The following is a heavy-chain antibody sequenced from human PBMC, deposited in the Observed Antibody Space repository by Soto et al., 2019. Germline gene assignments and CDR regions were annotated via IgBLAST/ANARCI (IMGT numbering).Heavy chain of an antibody. Sequence: ASVKVSCKASGYTFTAYYMHWVRQAPGQGLEWMGWINPSSGGTNYAQKFQGWVIMTRDTSISTAYMELSRLRPDDTAVYYCARDCLYSSSWYVCGMDVWGQGTTVTVSS. CDR1: GYTFTAYY. D-gene: IGHD6-13*01. V-gene: IGHV1-2*04. J-gene: IGHJ6*02. CDR3: ARDCLYSSSWYVCGMDV. CDR2: INPSSGGT.